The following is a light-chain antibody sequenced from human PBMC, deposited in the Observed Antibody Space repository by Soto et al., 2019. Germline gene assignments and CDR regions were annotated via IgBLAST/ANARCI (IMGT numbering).Light chain of an antibody. V-gene: IGKV3-20*01. J-gene: IGKJ4*01. CDR1: QSVSSSY. CDR2: GAS. CDR3: QQYGSSPLT. Sequence: EIVLTQSPVTLSLSPWERATLSCRASQSVSSSYLAWYQQKPGQAPRLLIYGASSRATGIPDRFSGSGSGTDFTLTISRLEPEDFAVYYCQQYGSSPLTFGGGTKV.